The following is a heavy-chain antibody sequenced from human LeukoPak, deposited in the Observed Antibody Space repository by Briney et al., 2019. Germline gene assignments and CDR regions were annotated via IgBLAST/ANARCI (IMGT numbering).Heavy chain of an antibody. CDR1: RYTFTGYY. CDR3: ARASTYGSGSYPLRY. V-gene: IGHV1-2*02. J-gene: IGHJ4*02. D-gene: IGHD3-10*01. Sequence: ASVKVSCKASRYTFTGYYMHWVRQAPGQGLEWMGWINPNSGGTNYAQKFQGRVTMTRDTSISTAYMELSRLRSEDTAVYYCARASTYGSGSYPLRYWGQGTLVTVSS. CDR2: INPNSGGT.